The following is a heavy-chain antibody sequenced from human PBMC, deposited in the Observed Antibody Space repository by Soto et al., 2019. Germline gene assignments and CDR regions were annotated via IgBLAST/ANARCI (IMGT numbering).Heavy chain of an antibody. D-gene: IGHD6-13*01. Sequence: QVQLQESGPGLVKPSETLSLTCTVSGGSVSSGSYYWSWILQPPGKGLECIGYIYYSGSTNYNPALKSLVTISVDTSKNQFSMKLSSVTAADTAVYYCAREAAGVDYWGQGTLVTVSS. V-gene: IGHV4-61*01. CDR1: GGSVSSGSYY. CDR2: IYYSGST. CDR3: AREAAGVDY. J-gene: IGHJ4*02.